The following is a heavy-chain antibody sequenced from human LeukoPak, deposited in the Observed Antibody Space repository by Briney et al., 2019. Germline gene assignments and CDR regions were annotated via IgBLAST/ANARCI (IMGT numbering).Heavy chain of an antibody. V-gene: IGHV3-48*03. D-gene: IGHD6-19*01. J-gene: IGHJ3*01. CDR1: GFTFSSYE. Sequence: PGGSLRLSCAASGFTFSSYEMNWVRQAPGKGLEWVSYISCSASTEYYADSVRGRFTISRDNAKNSLYLQMNSLRAEDTALYYCAREPTRGSSGWYHDALDVWGQGTMVTVSS. CDR2: ISCSASTE. CDR3: AREPTRGSSGWYHDALDV.